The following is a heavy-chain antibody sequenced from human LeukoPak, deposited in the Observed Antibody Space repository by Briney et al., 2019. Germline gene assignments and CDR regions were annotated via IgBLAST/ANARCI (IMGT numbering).Heavy chain of an antibody. CDR2: ISSSGTTI. J-gene: IGHJ4*02. D-gene: IGHD5-12*01. V-gene: IGHV3-48*03. CDR3: THGGYDY. CDR1: GFMFSSYE. Sequence: GGSLRLSCAASGFMFSSYEVNWVRQAPGKGLEWVSYISSSGTTIYYADSVKGRFTISRDNAKNSLYLRMNSVGAEDTAVYYCTHGGYDYWGQGTLVTVSS.